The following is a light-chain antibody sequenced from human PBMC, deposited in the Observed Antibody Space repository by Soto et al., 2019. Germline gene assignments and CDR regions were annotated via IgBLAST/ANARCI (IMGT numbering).Light chain of an antibody. CDR2: GAS. V-gene: IGKV3-20*01. Sequence: EIVLTQSPGTLSLSPGERATLSCRASQSVSSSYVAWYQQKPGQAPRLLIYGASSRATGIPDRFSGSGSGTDFTLTISRLGPEDFAVYYCQQSGSSPPTFGGGTKVDIK. J-gene: IGKJ4*01. CDR1: QSVSSSY. CDR3: QQSGSSPPT.